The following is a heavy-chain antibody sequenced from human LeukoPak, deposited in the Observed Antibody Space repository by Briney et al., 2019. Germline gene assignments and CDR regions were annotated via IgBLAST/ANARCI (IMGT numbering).Heavy chain of an antibody. CDR1: GGSFSGYY. Sequence: SETLSLTCAVYGGSFSGYYWSWIRQTPGKGLEWIGEINHSGTTNYNPSLKSRVTISVDTSKNQFSLKLSSVTAADTAVYYCARYYYDSSGYYRYFDYWGQGTLVTVSS. CDR3: ARYYYDSSGYYRYFDY. CDR2: INHSGTT. V-gene: IGHV4-34*01. D-gene: IGHD3-22*01. J-gene: IGHJ4*02.